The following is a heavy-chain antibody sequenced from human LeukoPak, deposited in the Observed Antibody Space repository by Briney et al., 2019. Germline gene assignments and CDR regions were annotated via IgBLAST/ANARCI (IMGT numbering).Heavy chain of an antibody. CDR1: GYTFTSYD. J-gene: IGHJ3*02. Sequence: ASVKVSCKASGYTFTSYDIHWVRQATGQGLEWMGWMNPNSGNTGYAQKFQGRVTMTRNTSISTAYMEMSSLRSEDTAVYYCGRVSCGGNCYSLIGTFDIWGQGTMVTVSS. CDR2: MNPNSGNT. D-gene: IGHD2-15*01. CDR3: GRVSCGGNCYSLIGTFDI. V-gene: IGHV1-8*01.